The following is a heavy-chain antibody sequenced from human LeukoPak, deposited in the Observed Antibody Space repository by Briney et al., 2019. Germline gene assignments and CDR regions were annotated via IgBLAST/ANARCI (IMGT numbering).Heavy chain of an antibody. CDR1: GGSFSGYY. V-gene: IGHV4-34*01. J-gene: IGHJ4*02. CDR2: INHSGST. CDR3: ASLLPRVYDSSGYSNFDY. Sequence: SETLSLTCAAYGGSFSGYYWSWIRQPPGKGLEWIGEINHSGSTNYNPSLKSRVTISVDTSKNQFSLKLSSVTAADTAVYYCASLLPRVYDSSGYSNFDYWGQGTLVTVSS. D-gene: IGHD3-22*01.